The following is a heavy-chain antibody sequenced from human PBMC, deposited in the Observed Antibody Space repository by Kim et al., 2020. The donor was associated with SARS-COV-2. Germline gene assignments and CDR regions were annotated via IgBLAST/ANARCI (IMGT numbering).Heavy chain of an antibody. CDR3: ARTVGHSTVTKYYYYYYGMDV. J-gene: IGHJ6*02. CDR2: IYYSGST. Sequence: SETLSLTCTVSGGSISSYYWSWIRQPPGKGLEWIGYIYYSGSTNYNPSLKSRVTISVDTSKNQFSLKLSSVTAADTAVYYCARTVGHSTVTKYYYYYYGMDVWGQGTTVTVSS. D-gene: IGHD4-17*01. V-gene: IGHV4-59*13. CDR1: GGSISSYY.